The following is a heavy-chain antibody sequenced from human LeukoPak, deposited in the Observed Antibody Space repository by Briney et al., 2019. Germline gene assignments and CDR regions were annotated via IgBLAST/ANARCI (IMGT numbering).Heavy chain of an antibody. J-gene: IGHJ4*02. V-gene: IGHV3-21*01. D-gene: IGHD2-2*01. CDR2: ISSSSRYI. CDR3: ARGERGLYCSSTSCYPVL. CDR1: GFTFSSYS. Sequence: GRSLRLSCAASGFTFSSYSMNWVRQAPGKGLEWVSSISSSSRYIYYADSVKGRFTICRENAKNSLYLQMNSLRAEDTAVYYCARGERGLYCSSTSCYPVLGGQGTLVTVSS.